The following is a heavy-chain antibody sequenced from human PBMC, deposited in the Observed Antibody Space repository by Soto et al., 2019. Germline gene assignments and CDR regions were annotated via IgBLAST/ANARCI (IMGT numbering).Heavy chain of an antibody. CDR2: ISSSSSYI. D-gene: IGHD3-9*01. J-gene: IGHJ3*02. CDR1: GFTFSSYS. V-gene: IGHV3-21*01. Sequence: TGGSLRLSCAASGFTFSSYSMNWVRQAPWKGLEWVSSISSSSSYIYYADSVKGRFTISRDNAKNSLYLQMNSLRAEDTAVYYCARDRGGPAIVTGYPDAFDIWGQGTMVTVSS. CDR3: ARDRGGPAIVTGYPDAFDI.